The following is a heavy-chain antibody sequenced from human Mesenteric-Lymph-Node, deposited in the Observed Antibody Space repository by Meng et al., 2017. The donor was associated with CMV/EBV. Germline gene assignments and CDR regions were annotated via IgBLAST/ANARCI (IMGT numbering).Heavy chain of an antibody. CDR2: INHSGGT. Sequence: SETLSLTCADYGGSFNVYYWTWIRQSPGKGLEWIGEINHSGGTNYNPSLKSRVTISVDTSKNQFSLKLSSVTAADTAVYYCARGRPRHTMARKLHYYGFYVWGQGTTVTVSS. V-gene: IGHV4-34*01. CDR1: GGSFNVYY. CDR3: ARGRPRHTMARKLHYYGFYV. J-gene: IGHJ6*02. D-gene: IGHD3-3*01.